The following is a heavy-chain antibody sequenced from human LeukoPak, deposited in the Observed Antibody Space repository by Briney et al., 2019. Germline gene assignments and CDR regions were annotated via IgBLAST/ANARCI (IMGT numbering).Heavy chain of an antibody. CDR1: GGSISSGGYY. D-gene: IGHD5-12*01. J-gene: IGHJ3*02. CDR2: IYYSGST. CDR3: ARVLPVATTPMQAFDI. Sequence: SETLSLTCTVSGGSISSGGYYWSWIRQHPGKGLEWIGYIYYSGSTYYNPSLKSRVTISVDTSKNQFSLKLSSVTAADTAVYYCARVLPVATTPMQAFDIWGQGTMVTVSS. V-gene: IGHV4-31*03.